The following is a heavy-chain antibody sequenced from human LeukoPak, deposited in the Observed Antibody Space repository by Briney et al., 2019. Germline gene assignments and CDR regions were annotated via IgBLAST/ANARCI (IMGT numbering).Heavy chain of an antibody. CDR2: ITAAGGTT. D-gene: IGHD2-15*01. V-gene: IGHV3-23*01. Sequence: GGSLRLSCAASGFTFSTYIMTWLRQVPGKGLEWVSIITAAGGTTYYADSVKGRFTISRDNSKKTLYLRMNSLRAEDTAVYYCAKSLTIGRGRGYCSGGSCGAFDIWGQGTMVTVSS. J-gene: IGHJ3*02. CDR3: AKSLTIGRGRGYCSGGSCGAFDI. CDR1: GFTFSTYI.